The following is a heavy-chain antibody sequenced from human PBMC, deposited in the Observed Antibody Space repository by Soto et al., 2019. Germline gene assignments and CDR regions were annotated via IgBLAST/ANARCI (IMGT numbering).Heavy chain of an antibody. D-gene: IGHD3-9*01. CDR3: AREKTPMCPHYFYYGMDV. CDR2: VYWGGCT. J-gene: IGHJ6*02. Sequence: PSQTTSLPRSVVGGSLILFSWRWIRQTPGKGLEWIGYVYWGGCTNYSPSFMGRVTISVDTTDNQFSLKLNSVTAADTAVYYCAREKTPMCPHYFYYGMDVWGQGTTVTVSS. V-gene: IGHV4-59*01. CDR1: GGSLILFS.